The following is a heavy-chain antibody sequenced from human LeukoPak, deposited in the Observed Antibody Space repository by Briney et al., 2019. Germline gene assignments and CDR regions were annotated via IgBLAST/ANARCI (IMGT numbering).Heavy chain of an antibody. Sequence: ASVKVSCKASGYTFTSYYMHWVRQAPGQGLEWMGIINPSGGSTSYAQKFQGRVTMTRDTSTSTVYMELSSLRSEDTAVYYCAKVGSSMSFYYYYGMDVWGQGTTVTVSS. CDR1: GYTFTSYY. CDR2: INPSGGST. V-gene: IGHV1-46*01. J-gene: IGHJ6*02. CDR3: AKVGSSMSFYYYYGMDV. D-gene: IGHD6-13*01.